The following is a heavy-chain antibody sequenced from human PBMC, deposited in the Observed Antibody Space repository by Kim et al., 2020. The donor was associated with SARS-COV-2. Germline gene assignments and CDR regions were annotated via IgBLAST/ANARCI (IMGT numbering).Heavy chain of an antibody. Sequence: GGSLRLSCGTSGFTFSTYAMSWVRQAPGKGLEWVSGITGSGGSTFYADSVKGRCTISRDKFKNTLYMQMDSLRAEDTAVYYCAKDRGGYPNYGMDVWGHGTTVTVSS. J-gene: IGHJ6*02. CDR3: AKDRGGYPNYGMDV. CDR2: ITGSGGST. CDR1: GFTFSTYA. D-gene: IGHD2-15*01. V-gene: IGHV3-23*01.